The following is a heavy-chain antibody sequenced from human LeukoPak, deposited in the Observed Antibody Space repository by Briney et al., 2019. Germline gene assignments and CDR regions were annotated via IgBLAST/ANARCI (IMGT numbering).Heavy chain of an antibody. V-gene: IGHV4-34*01. CDR3: ARVVARNGMDV. J-gene: IGHJ6*02. CDR1: GGSFSGYY. D-gene: IGHD2-15*01. Sequence: PSETLSLTCAVWGGSFSGYYWSWMRQPPGKGLEWIGEINHSGSTNYNPSLKSRVTISVDTSKNQFSLKLSSVTAADTAVYYCARVVARNGMDVWGQGTTVTVSS. CDR2: INHSGST.